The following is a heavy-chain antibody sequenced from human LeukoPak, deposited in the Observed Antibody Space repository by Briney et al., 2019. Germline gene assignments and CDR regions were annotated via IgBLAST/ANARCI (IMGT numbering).Heavy chain of an antibody. CDR2: IYYSGST. V-gene: IGHV4-39*07. CDR3: ARVLQGLWLSFAPGTFDY. Sequence: SETLSLTCTVSGGSISSSSYYWGWIRQPPGKGLEWIGSIYYSGSTYYNPSLKSRVTISVDTSKNQFSLKLSSVTAADTAVYYCARVLQGLWLSFAPGTFDYWGQGTLVTVSS. D-gene: IGHD5-18*01. J-gene: IGHJ4*02. CDR1: GGSISSSSYY.